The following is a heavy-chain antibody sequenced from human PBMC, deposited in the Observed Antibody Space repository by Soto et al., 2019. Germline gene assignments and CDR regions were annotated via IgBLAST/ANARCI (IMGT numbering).Heavy chain of an antibody. CDR2: IIPALGTA. Sequence: QDQLVQSGAEVKKPGSSGKVSCKASGGTFSSHTFSWVRQAPGQGLEWMGRIIPALGTATYAQKYQSRVTITAEISVATDYIKLINHRSEDTAVDYCTRPDYGDYWYFALWGRGTLETV. V-gene: IGHV1-69*08. CDR3: TRPDYGDYWYFAL. J-gene: IGHJ2*01. CDR1: GGTFSSHT. D-gene: IGHD4-17*01.